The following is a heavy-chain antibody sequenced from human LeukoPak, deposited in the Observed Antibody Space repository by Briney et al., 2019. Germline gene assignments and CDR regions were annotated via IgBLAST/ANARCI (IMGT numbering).Heavy chain of an antibody. CDR2: ISAYNGNT. J-gene: IGHJ4*02. CDR3: ARDWDDGCSSTSCPSFDY. D-gene: IGHD2-2*01. V-gene: IGHV1-18*01. Sequence: ASVKVSCKASGYTYTSYGISWVRQAPGQGLEWMGWISAYNGNTNYALKLQGRVTMTTDTSTSTAYMELRSLRSDDTGVYYCARDWDDGCSSTSCPSFDYWGQGTMVTVSS. CDR1: GYTYTSYG.